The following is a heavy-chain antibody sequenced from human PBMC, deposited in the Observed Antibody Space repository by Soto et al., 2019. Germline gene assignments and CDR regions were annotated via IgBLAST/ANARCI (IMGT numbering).Heavy chain of an antibody. V-gene: IGHV3-23*01. D-gene: IGHD3-9*01. J-gene: IGHJ4*02. CDR2: ISGSGGST. CDR1: GLTFSSYA. Sequence: EVQLLESGGGLVQPGGSLRLSCAASGLTFSSYAMSWVRQAPGKGLEWVSAISGSGGSTYYADSVKGRFTISRDNSKNTLYLQMNSLRAEDTAVYYCAKAFYDILTGPYYYFDYWGQGTLVTVSS. CDR3: AKAFYDILTGPYYYFDY.